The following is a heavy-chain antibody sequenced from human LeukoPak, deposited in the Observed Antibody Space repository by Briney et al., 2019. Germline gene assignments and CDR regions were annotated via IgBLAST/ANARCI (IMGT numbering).Heavy chain of an antibody. D-gene: IGHD3-16*01. CDR3: ARDRLGLSFDY. V-gene: IGHV3-33*08. Sequence: GGSLRLSCAAPGFTFSSYAMHWVRQAPGKGLEWVAVIWYDGSNKYYADSVKGRFTISRDNSKNTLYLQMNSLRAEDTAVYYCARDRLGLSFDYWGQGTLVTVSS. J-gene: IGHJ4*02. CDR1: GFTFSSYA. CDR2: IWYDGSNK.